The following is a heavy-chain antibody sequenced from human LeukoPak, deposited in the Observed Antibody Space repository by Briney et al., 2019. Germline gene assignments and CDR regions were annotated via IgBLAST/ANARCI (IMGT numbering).Heavy chain of an antibody. Sequence: GGSLRLSCIASGFTVGDYAMSGVRQAPGKGLESLGVIRSKAYGGTTEYAASVKSRFSISRDDSKSIAYLQMNSLRTEDTAVFYCPRDCSGGSCWGDAFDMWGQGTMVTVSS. D-gene: IGHD2-15*01. CDR2: IRSKAYGGTT. CDR1: GFTVGDYA. CDR3: PRDCSGGSCWGDAFDM. J-gene: IGHJ3*02. V-gene: IGHV3-49*04.